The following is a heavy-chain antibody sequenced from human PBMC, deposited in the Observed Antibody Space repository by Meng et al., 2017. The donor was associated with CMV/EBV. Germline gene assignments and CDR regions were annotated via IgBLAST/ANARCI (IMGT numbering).Heavy chain of an antibody. CDR1: GFTFSSYG. J-gene: IGHJ6*02. D-gene: IGHD3-3*01. CDR2: IRYDGSNK. Sequence: GESLKISCAASGFTFSSYGMHWVRQAPGKGLEWVAFIRYDGSNKYYADSVKGRFTISRDNSKNTLYLQMNSLRAEDTPVYYCAKDTIFGVDLNYYGMDVWGQGTTVTVSS. V-gene: IGHV3-30*02. CDR3: AKDTIFGVDLNYYGMDV.